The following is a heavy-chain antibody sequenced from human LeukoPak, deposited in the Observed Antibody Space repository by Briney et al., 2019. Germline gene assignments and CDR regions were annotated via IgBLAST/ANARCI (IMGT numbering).Heavy chain of an antibody. CDR1: GFTFSSYA. CDR3: ARDFDSSGYFPLY. J-gene: IGHJ4*02. V-gene: IGHV3-30-3*01. D-gene: IGHD3-22*01. Sequence: QPGRSLRLSCAASGFTFSSYAMHWVRQAPGKGLEWVAVISYDGSNKYYADSVKGRFTISRDNSKNTLYLQMNSLRAEDTAVYYCARDFDSSGYFPLYWGQGTLVTVSS. CDR2: ISYDGSNK.